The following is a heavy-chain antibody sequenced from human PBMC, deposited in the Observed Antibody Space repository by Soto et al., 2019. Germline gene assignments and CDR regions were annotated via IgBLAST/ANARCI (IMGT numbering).Heavy chain of an antibody. Sequence: ASVKVSCKASGYTFSGFYMHWVRQAPGQGLEWMGWINPNSGGTKSAEKFQCRVTMTRATSISTAYMELSRLTSDDTAVYYCASAAVTGTAGLDFWGQGTQVTVSS. CDR2: INPNSGGT. CDR1: GYTFSGFY. V-gene: IGHV1-2*02. J-gene: IGHJ4*02. D-gene: IGHD6-19*01. CDR3: ASAAVTGTAGLDF.